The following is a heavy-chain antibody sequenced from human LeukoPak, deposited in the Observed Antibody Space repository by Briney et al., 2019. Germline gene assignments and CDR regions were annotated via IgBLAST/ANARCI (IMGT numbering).Heavy chain of an antibody. V-gene: IGHV4-39*01. J-gene: IGHJ5*02. D-gene: IGHD3-10*01. CDR1: GVSISSTSYC. CDR2: IYYSGRT. CDR3: AQSLGASTWFGNWFDP. Sequence: PSETLSLTCTVSGVSISSTSYCWGWIRQPPGKGLDWFGRIYYSGRTYYNPSLKSRLTISVDTPKNQFSLKLSSVTAADTAVYYCAQSLGASTWFGNWFDPWGQGTLVTVSS.